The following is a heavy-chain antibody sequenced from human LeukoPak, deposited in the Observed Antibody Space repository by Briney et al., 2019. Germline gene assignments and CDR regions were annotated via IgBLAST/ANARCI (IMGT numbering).Heavy chain of an antibody. D-gene: IGHD3-10*01. Sequence: PSETLSLTCTVSGCSISSYYWSWIRQPPGKGLEWSRYIYYSGSTNYNPSLKRRVTISVDTSKNEFSLKLSSVTAADTAVYYWATGKLAGITMPPSGNFDYWGQGTLVTVSS. CDR3: ATGKLAGITMPPSGNFDY. CDR1: GCSISSYY. CDR2: IYYSGST. V-gene: IGHV4-59*01. J-gene: IGHJ4*02.